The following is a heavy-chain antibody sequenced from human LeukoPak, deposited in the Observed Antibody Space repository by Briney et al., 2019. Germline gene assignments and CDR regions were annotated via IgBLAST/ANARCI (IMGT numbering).Heavy chain of an antibody. CDR2: IKQDGSEK. CDR3: VCGQPNQWLRGV. D-gene: IGHD6-19*01. J-gene: IGHJ6*04. Sequence: QSGGSLRLSCAASGFTFSSYWMSWVRQAPGKGLEWVANIKQDGSEKYYVDSVKGRFTISRDNAKNSLYLQMNSLRVEDTAVYYCVCGQPNQWLRGVWGKGTTVTVSS. CDR1: GFTFSSYW. V-gene: IGHV3-7*01.